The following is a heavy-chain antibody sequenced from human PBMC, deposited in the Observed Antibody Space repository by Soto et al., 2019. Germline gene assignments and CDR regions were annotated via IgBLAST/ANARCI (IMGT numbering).Heavy chain of an antibody. D-gene: IGHD1-26*01. CDR1: GFTFSSYG. Sequence: QVQLVESGGGVVQPGRSLRLSCAASGFTFSSYGMHWVRQAPGKGLEWVAVISYDGSNKYYADSVKGRFTISRDNSKNTLYLQMNSLRAEDTAVYYCAKESSGSYPFSYWGQGTLVTVSS. CDR2: ISYDGSNK. V-gene: IGHV3-30*18. J-gene: IGHJ4*02. CDR3: AKESSGSYPFSY.